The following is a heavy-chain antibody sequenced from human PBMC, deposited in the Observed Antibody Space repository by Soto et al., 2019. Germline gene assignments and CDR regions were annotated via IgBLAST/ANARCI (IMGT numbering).Heavy chain of an antibody. CDR3: TKGAERTVQRFLDWVCGH. CDR1: GGTFSSYT. J-gene: IGHJ4*02. CDR2: IIPILGIA. D-gene: IGHD3-9*01. Sequence: GASVKVSCKASGGTFSSYTISWVRQAPGQGLEWMGRIIPILGIANYAQKFQGRVTITADKSTSTAYMELSSLQASDTATYYCTKGAERTVQRFLDWVCGHWGQGTPVTVSS. V-gene: IGHV1-69*02.